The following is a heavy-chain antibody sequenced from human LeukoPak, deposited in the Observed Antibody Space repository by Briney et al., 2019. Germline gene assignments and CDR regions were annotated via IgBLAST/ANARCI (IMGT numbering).Heavy chain of an antibody. CDR1: GFTFSSYA. J-gene: IGHJ4*02. CDR2: ISYDGSNK. Sequence: GGSLRLSCAASGFTFSSYAMHWVRQAPGKGLEWVAVISYDGSNKYYADSVKGRFTISRDNSKNTLYLQMNSLRAEDTAVYYCARDSGYFDWLSGFDYWGQGTLVTVSS. D-gene: IGHD3-9*01. CDR3: ARDSGYFDWLSGFDY. V-gene: IGHV3-30-3*01.